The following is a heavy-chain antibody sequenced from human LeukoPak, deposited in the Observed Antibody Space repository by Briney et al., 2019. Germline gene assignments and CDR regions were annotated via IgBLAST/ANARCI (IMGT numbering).Heavy chain of an antibody. D-gene: IGHD5/OR15-5a*01. CDR3: ARVMFYSVYDSSGGQYYYYYNEMDV. Sequence: ASVKVSCKASGYTFTSYHINWVRQAPGQGLEWMGWMNTNTGNPTLAQGFTGRFVFSLDTSVNTAYLEINNLKAEDTALYFCARVMFYSVYDSSGGQYYYYYNEMDVWGQGTTVTVSS. CDR2: MNTNTGNP. V-gene: IGHV7-4-1*02. CDR1: GYTFTSYH. J-gene: IGHJ6*02.